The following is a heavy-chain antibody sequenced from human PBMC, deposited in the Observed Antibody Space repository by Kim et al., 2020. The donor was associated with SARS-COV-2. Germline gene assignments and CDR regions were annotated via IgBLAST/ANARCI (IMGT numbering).Heavy chain of an antibody. CDR1: GGSISSYY. D-gene: IGHD2-2*01. CDR3: ARLMGDIVVVPAAKEENWFDP. Sequence: SETLSLTCTVSGGSISSYYWSWIRQPPGKGLEWIGYIYYSGSTNYNPSLKSRVTILVDTSKNQFSLKLSSVTAADTAVYYCARLMGDIVVVPAAKEENWFDPWGQGTLVTVSS. V-gene: IGHV4-59*01. CDR2: IYYSGST. J-gene: IGHJ5*02.